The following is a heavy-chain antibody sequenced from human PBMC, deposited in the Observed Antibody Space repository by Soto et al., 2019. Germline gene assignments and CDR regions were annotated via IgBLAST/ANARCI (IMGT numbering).Heavy chain of an antibody. D-gene: IGHD6-6*01. J-gene: IGHJ5*02. Sequence: ETLSLTCAVYGGSFSGYYWSWIRQPPGKGLEWIGEINHSGSTNYNPSLKSRVTISVDTSKNQFSLKLSSVTAADTAVYYCARGSIAATNWFDPWGQGTLVTVSS. V-gene: IGHV4-34*01. CDR3: ARGSIAATNWFDP. CDR1: GGSFSGYY. CDR2: INHSGST.